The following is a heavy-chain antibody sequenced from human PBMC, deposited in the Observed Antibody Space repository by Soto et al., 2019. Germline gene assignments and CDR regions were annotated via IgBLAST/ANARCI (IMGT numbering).Heavy chain of an antibody. V-gene: IGHV4-34*01. CDR1: GGSFSGYY. CDR3: ASVAQPLAVAGTGDFDY. Sequence: KASETLSLTCAVYGGSFSGYYWSWIRQPPGKGLEWIGEINHSGSTNYNPSLKSRVTISVDTSKNQFSLKLSSVTAADTAVYYCASVAQPLAVAGTGDFDYWGQGTLVTVSS. D-gene: IGHD6-19*01. CDR2: INHSGST. J-gene: IGHJ4*02.